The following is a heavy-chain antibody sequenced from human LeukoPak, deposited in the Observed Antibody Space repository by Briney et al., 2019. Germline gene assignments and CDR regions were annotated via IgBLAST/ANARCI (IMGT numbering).Heavy chain of an antibody. D-gene: IGHD2-15*01. V-gene: IGHV1-69*06. J-gene: IGHJ4*02. CDR3: ALKGCSGGSCSQTPINY. Sequence: GASVKVSCKASGGTFSSYAISWVRQAPGQGLEWMGGIIPIFGTANYAQKFQGRVTITADKSTSTAYMELSSLRSEDTAVYYCALKGCSGGSCSQTPINYWGQGTLVTVSS. CDR1: GGTFSSYA. CDR2: IIPIFGTA.